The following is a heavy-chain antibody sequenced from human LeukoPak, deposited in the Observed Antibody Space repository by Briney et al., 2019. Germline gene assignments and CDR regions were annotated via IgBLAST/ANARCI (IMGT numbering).Heavy chain of an antibody. D-gene: IGHD4-23*01. CDR2: IKQDGIEK. V-gene: IGHV3-7*01. J-gene: IGHJ4*02. CDR1: GFTFSSYW. Sequence: PGGSLRLSCAASGFTFSSYWMSWVRQATGKGLEWVANIKQDGIEKYYVDSLNRRCTISRDSAKNSLYLQMNGLRAEDTAVYYCAIDFRGTTVAYYWGQGTLVTVSS. CDR3: AIDFRGTTVAYY.